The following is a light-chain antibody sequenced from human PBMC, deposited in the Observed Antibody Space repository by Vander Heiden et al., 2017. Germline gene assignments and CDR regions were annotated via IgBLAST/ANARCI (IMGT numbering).Light chain of an antibody. CDR3: QMWDNASGVV. J-gene: IGLJ2*01. Sequence: YVLTQQSSVSVAPGQTATITCGGNNIGNKGVMHWYQQKPGQAPVLVIYDDSDRPSGIHERFSGSNSGNTATLTISRVEVGDEADYYCQMWDNASGVVFGGGTKLTVL. CDR2: DDS. CDR1: NIGNKG. V-gene: IGLV3-21*02.